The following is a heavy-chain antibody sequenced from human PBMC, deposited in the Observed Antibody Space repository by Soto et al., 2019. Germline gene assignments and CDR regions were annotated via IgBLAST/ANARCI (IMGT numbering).Heavy chain of an antibody. CDR2: INPSGGST. Sequence: QVQLVQSGAEVKKPGASVKVSCKASGYTFTSYYMHWVRQAPGQGLEWMVIINPSGGSTSSAQKFQGRVTMTRDTSTSTVYLELSSLRSEDTAVYYCARGATIHESIFDYWGQGTLVTVSS. CDR1: GYTFTSYY. CDR3: ARGATIHESIFDY. V-gene: IGHV1-46*03. J-gene: IGHJ4*02. D-gene: IGHD5-12*01.